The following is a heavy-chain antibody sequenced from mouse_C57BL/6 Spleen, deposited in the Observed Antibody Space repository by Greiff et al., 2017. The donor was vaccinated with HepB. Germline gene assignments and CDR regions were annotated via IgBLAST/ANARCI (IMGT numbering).Heavy chain of an antibody. Sequence: QVQLKQPGAELVRPGTSVKLSCKASGYTFTSYWMHWVKQRPGQGLEWIGVIDPSDSYTNYNQKFKGKATLTVDTSSSTAYMQLSSLTSEDSAVYYCAIRGVRHYAMDYWGQGTSVTVSS. CDR2: IDPSDSYT. V-gene: IGHV1-59*01. CDR1: GYTFTSYW. CDR3: AIRGVRHYAMDY. J-gene: IGHJ4*01.